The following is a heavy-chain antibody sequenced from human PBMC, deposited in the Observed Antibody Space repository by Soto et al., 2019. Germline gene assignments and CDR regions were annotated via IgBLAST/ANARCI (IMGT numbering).Heavy chain of an antibody. CDR3: ARDQRDYIVVVVAANDY. D-gene: IGHD2-15*01. Sequence: EVQLVESRGGLVQPGGSLRLSCAASGFTFSSYSMNWVRQAPGKGLEWVSYISSSSSTIYYADSVKGRFTISRDNAKNSLYLQMNSLRAEDTAVYYCARDQRDYIVVVVAANDYWGQGTLVTVSS. V-gene: IGHV3-48*01. CDR1: GFTFSSYS. CDR2: ISSSSSTI. J-gene: IGHJ4*02.